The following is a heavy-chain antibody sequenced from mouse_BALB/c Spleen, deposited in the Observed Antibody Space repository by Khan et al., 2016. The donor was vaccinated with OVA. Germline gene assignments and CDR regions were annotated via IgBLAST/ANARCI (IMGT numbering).Heavy chain of an antibody. CDR3: TRSYDSFYFDY. V-gene: IGHV1-5*01. D-gene: IGHD2-4*01. CDR1: GYSFTSYW. J-gene: IGHJ2*01. Sequence: VQLQQSGTVLARPGTSVKMSCKASGYSFTSYWMHWVKQRPGQGLEWIGAIYPGISDTRYNQKFKGKAKLTAVTPASTVSMEFSSLTNEDSAVYYCTRSYDSFYFDYWGQGSTLTVSS. CDR2: IYPGISDT.